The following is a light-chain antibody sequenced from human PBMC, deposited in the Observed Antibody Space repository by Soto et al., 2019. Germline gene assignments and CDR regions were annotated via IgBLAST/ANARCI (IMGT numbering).Light chain of an antibody. Sequence: QSALTQPASVSGSPGQSITISCTGTSSDVGGYNYVSWYQHHPGKAPKVMIYDVSNRPSGVSNRFSGSKSGNTASLTISGLQAEDEADYYCSSYAISSTLVFRGGTKVTVL. V-gene: IGLV2-14*03. J-gene: IGLJ2*01. CDR2: DVS. CDR1: SSDVGGYNY. CDR3: SSYAISSTLV.